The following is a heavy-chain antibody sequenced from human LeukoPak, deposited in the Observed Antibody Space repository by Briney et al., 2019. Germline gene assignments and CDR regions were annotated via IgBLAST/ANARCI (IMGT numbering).Heavy chain of an antibody. CDR1: GFTFTNAW. CDR2: ISGSGGST. CDR3: AKGTGTRYFDY. Sequence: GGSLRLSCAASGFTFTNAWMNWVRQAPGKGLEWVSAISGSGGSTYYADSVKGRFTISRDNSKNTLYLQMNGLRAEDTAVYYCAKGTGTRYFDYWGQGTLVTVSS. J-gene: IGHJ4*02. D-gene: IGHD3/OR15-3a*01. V-gene: IGHV3-23*01.